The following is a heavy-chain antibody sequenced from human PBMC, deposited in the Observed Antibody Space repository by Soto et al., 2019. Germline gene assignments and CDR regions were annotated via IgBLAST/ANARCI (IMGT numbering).Heavy chain of an antibody. CDR2: IYYSGST. CDR1: GGSISSGGYY. CDR3: ARDRAPGHSSSWYFGMDV. J-gene: IGHJ6*02. Sequence: QVQLQESGPGLVKPSQTLSLTCTVSGGSISSGGYYWSWLRQHPGKGLEWIGYIYYSGSTYYNPSLKSRVTISVDTSKNQFSLKLSSVTAADTAVYYCARDRAPGHSSSWYFGMDVWGQGTTVTVSS. D-gene: IGHD6-13*01. V-gene: IGHV4-31*03.